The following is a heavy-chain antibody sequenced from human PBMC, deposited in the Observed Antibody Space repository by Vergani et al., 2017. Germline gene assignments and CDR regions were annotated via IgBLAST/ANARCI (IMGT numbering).Heavy chain of an antibody. CDR1: GFTFSNAW. CDR3: TTDRGKFDY. CDR2: IKSKTDGGRT. D-gene: IGHD3-10*01. V-gene: IGHV3-15*01. Sequence: EVQLVESGGGLVKPGGSLRLSCAASGFTFSNAWMSWVRQAPGKGLEWVGRIKSKTDGGRTDYAAPVKGRFTISRDDSKNTLYLQMNSLKTEDTAVYYCTTDRGKFDYWGQGTLVTVSS. J-gene: IGHJ4*02.